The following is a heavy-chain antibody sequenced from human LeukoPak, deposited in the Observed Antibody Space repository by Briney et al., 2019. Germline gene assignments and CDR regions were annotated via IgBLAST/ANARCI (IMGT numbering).Heavy chain of an antibody. J-gene: IGHJ4*02. V-gene: IGHV4-61*09. CDR1: GGSISSGSYY. D-gene: IGHD3-10*01. CDR2: IYTSGTT. CDR3: ARDAKYYFGSRTYFFFEY. Sequence: SQTLSLTCTVSGGSISSGSYYWSWIRQPAGKGLEWIGHIYTSGTTDYNPSLKSRVTMSIDTSKNQFSLELSSVTAADTAIYYCARDAKYYFGSRTYFFFEYWGQGTLLTVSS.